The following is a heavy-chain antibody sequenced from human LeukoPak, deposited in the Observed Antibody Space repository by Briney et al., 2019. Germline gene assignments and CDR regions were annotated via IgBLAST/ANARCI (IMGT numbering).Heavy chain of an antibody. V-gene: IGHV4-39*01. CDR2: IYFSGST. CDR3: ARLDFDWLLGWGQDY. CDR1: GGSIRSSSYY. J-gene: IGHJ4*02. D-gene: IGHD3-9*01. Sequence: KASETLSLTCTVSGGSIRSSSYYWGWISQPPGKGLKWLGSIYFSGSTYYNPSLKSRVTISFDTSKNQFSLKLTSVTAADTAVYYCARLDFDWLLGWGQDYWGQGTLVTVSS.